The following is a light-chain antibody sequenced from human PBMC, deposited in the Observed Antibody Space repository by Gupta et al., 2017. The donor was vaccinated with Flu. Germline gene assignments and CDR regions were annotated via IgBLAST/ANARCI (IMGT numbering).Light chain of an antibody. CDR1: SSNIGAGYD. Sequence: SSNIGAGYDGHCDQQRPGTPPQLLISGNGNRPSGVPDRFSGSKSGTPASLAITGHQAEDEADYYCQSDDNSLSAGVFGGGTQLTVV. CDR2: GNG. V-gene: IGLV1-40*01. J-gene: IGLJ3*02. CDR3: QSDDNSLSAGV.